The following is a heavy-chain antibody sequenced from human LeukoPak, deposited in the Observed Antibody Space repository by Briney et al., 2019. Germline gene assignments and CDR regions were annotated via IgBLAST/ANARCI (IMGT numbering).Heavy chain of an antibody. Sequence: GSLRLSCAASGFTFSSYAMSWVRQAPGKGLEWVSAISGSGGSTYYADFVKGRFTISRDNSKNALYLQMNSLRAEDTAVYYCAKDSDSVLLWFGEFPAAADYWGQGTLVTVSS. V-gene: IGHV3-23*01. CDR2: ISGSGGST. D-gene: IGHD3-10*01. CDR3: AKDSDSVLLWFGEFPAAADY. J-gene: IGHJ4*02. CDR1: GFTFSSYA.